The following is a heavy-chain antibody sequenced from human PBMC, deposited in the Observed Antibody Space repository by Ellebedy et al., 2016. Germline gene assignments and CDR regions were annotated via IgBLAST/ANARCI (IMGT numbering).Heavy chain of an antibody. CDR1: GYTFTGYY. CDR2: INPNSGGT. D-gene: IGHD3-10*01. V-gene: IGHV1-2*02. CDR3: ARGPQELAGAFDI. J-gene: IGHJ3*02. Sequence: ASVKVSXXASGYTFTGYYMHWVRQAPGQGLEWMGWINPNSGGTNYAQKFQGRVTMTRDTSISTAYMELSRLRSDDTAVYYCARGPQELAGAFDIWGQGTMVTVSS.